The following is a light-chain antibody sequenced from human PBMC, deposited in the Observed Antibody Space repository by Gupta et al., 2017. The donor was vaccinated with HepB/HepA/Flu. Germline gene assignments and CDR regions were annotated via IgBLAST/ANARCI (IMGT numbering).Light chain of an antibody. Sequence: EIVLTQSPATLSLSPGERATLSCRASQSVSSYLAWYQQKPGQAPRLLIYDASNRATGIPARFSGSGSGTDFTLTSSSLEPEDFAVYYWQQRSNFLTFGGGTKVEIK. CDR2: DAS. CDR3: QQRSNFLT. CDR1: QSVSSY. J-gene: IGKJ4*01. V-gene: IGKV3-11*01.